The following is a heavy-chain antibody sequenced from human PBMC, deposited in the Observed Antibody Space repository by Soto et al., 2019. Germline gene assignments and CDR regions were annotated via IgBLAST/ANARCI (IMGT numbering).Heavy chain of an antibody. Sequence: EMQLVESGGGLVQPGGSLKISCAVSALSFNDSAIHWVRQASGKGLEWVGRIRSKVNTYATTYAASVKGRFIISRDDSKNTAYLQMNSLKVEDTAVYFCSRKLDGAADRPSHFYGMDVWGHGTSVTVSS. CDR2: IRSKVNTYAT. J-gene: IGHJ6*02. D-gene: IGHD6-13*01. CDR1: ALSFNDSA. V-gene: IGHV3-73*02. CDR3: SRKLDGAADRPSHFYGMDV.